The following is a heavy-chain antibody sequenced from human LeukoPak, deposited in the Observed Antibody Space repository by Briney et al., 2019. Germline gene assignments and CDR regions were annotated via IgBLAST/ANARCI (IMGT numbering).Heavy chain of an antibody. CDR1: GDSVSIYY. CDR3: ARAGNNWSFDY. Sequence: SETLSVTCTVSGDSVSIYYWSWIRQPPGKGLEWIGYIYYRGNTNYNPSLKSRVTMAVDTSKNQFSLKVSSVTAADTAVYYCARAGNNWSFDYWGQGTLVTVSS. V-gene: IGHV4-59*02. D-gene: IGHD1-1*01. J-gene: IGHJ4*02. CDR2: IYYRGNT.